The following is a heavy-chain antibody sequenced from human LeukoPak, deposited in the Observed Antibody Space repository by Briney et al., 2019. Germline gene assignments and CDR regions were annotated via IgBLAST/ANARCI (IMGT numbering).Heavy chain of an antibody. J-gene: IGHJ4*02. CDR2: IKQDGSEK. D-gene: IGHD2-2*01. Sequence: GGSLRLSCAASGFTFTTYYMSRVRQAPGKGLEWVAGIKQDGSEKHYLDSVKGRFTISRDNAKSSLSLQMNTLRVEDTAVYYCARDGDGVSAMPFDYWGQGTLVTVSS. V-gene: IGHV3-7*01. CDR3: ARDGDGVSAMPFDY. CDR1: GFTFTTYY.